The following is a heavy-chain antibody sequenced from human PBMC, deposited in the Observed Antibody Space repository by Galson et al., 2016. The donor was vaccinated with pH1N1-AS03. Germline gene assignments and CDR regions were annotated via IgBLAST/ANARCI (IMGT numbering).Heavy chain of an antibody. D-gene: IGHD1-26*01. CDR2: ISAHNGYT. V-gene: IGHV1-18*04. J-gene: IGHJ4*02. Sequence: SVKVSCKASGYTFTSYGITWGRQAPGQGLEWMGWISAHNGYTKYAQKLQGRVTMTTDASTSTAYMELRSLRSDDTAVCYCARAAGELLSSSDYWGQGTLVTVSS. CDR1: GYTFTSYG. CDR3: ARAAGELLSSSDY.